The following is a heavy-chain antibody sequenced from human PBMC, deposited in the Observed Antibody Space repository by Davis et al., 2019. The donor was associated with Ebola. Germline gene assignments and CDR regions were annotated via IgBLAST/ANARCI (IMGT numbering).Heavy chain of an antibody. Sequence: GESLKISCAASGFSFSRTDMNWFRQAPGRGPEWVSNINGGGGDTYYADSVKGRFTISRDVSKNTVSLQMNSLRADDTAVYYCAREGVSSGRAGSFDYWGQGVLVTVSS. V-gene: IGHV3-23*01. J-gene: IGHJ4*02. CDR2: INGGGGDT. CDR3: AREGVSSGRAGSFDY. CDR1: GFSFSRTD. D-gene: IGHD6-19*01.